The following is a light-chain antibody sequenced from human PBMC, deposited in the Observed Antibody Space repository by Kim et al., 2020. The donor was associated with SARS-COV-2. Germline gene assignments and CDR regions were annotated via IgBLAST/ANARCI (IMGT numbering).Light chain of an antibody. V-gene: IGLV3-1*01. CDR3: QAWDDTSAV. Sequence: SLSPGQTASIACSGDKLGTKFVQWYQQKSGQTPALVIYQTARRPSGTPERFSGSLSGNTATLTIRGTQAMDEADYFCQAWDDTSAVFGGGTQLTVL. J-gene: IGLJ3*02. CDR1: KLGTKF. CDR2: QTA.